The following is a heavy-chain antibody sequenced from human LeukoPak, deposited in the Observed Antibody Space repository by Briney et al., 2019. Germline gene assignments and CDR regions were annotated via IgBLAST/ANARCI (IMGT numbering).Heavy chain of an antibody. CDR1: GFTFSTVV. D-gene: IGHD5-24*01. Sequence: PRGSLCPSSAASGFTFSTVVVHWVRQATGKGLEWVSAITSAGDTYYADSVKGRFTISRDNSKNTLYLQMNSLRAEDTAVYYCAKGRILGDAMATGPGDYWGKETLVTVSS. CDR3: AKGRILGDAMATGPGDY. J-gene: IGHJ4*02. CDR2: ITSAGDT. V-gene: IGHV3-13*04.